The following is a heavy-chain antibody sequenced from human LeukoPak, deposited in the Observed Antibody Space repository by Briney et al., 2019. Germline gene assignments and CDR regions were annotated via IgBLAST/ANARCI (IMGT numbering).Heavy chain of an antibody. CDR1: GYTFTSYY. V-gene: IGHV1-46*01. Sequence: ASVKVSCKXSGYTFTSYYMHWVRQAPGQGLEWMGIINPIGGSTSYSQKFQGRVTMTRDTSTSTVHMELSSLRSEDTAVYYCARGGGFYYMDVWGKGTTVTVSS. J-gene: IGHJ6*03. CDR2: INPIGGST. D-gene: IGHD3-16*01. CDR3: ARGGGFYYMDV.